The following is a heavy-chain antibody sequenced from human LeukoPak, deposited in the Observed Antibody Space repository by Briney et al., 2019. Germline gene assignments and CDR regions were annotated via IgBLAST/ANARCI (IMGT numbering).Heavy chain of an antibody. CDR1: GGSISSSSYY. J-gene: IGHJ4*02. CDR2: IYYSGST. D-gene: IGHD6-19*01. Sequence: SETLSLTCTVSGGSISSSSYYWGWIRQPPGKGLEWIGSIYYSGSTYYNPSLKSRVTISVDTYKNQCSLKLSSVTAADTAVYYCATATVYSSGRGYFDYWGQGTLVTVSS. V-gene: IGHV4-39*01. CDR3: ATATVYSSGRGYFDY.